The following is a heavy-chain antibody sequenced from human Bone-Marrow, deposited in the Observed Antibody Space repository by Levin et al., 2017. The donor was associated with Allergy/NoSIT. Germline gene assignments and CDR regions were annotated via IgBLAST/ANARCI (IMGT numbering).Heavy chain of an antibody. Sequence: NPSETLSLTCTVSGGSVNTGGYYWTWIRQHPARGLEYIGYIFFSGTTSYNPSLRSRVTISLDTTRNQFALNLRSLTAADTAVYYCAIEVLTSLGGPIHSFDVWGQGTTVTVSS. V-gene: IGHV4-31*03. CDR3: AIEVLTSLGGPIHSFDV. J-gene: IGHJ3*01. D-gene: IGHD3-16*01. CDR2: IFFSGTT. CDR1: GGSVNTGGYY.